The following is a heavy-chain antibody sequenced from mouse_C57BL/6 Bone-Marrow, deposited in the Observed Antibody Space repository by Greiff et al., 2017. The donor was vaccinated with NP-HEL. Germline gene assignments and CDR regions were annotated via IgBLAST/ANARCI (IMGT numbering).Heavy chain of an antibody. CDR1: GYTFTSYD. CDR2: IYPRDGST. V-gene: IGHV1-85*01. J-gene: IGHJ3*01. CDR3: ARTATVVAKRALFAY. D-gene: IGHD1-1*01. Sequence: QVQLQQSGPELVKPGASVKLSCKASGYTFTSYDINWVKQRPGQGLEWIGWIYPRDGSTKYNEKFKGKATLTVDTSSSTACMELHSLTSEDSAVYFCARTATVVAKRALFAYWGQGTLVTVSA.